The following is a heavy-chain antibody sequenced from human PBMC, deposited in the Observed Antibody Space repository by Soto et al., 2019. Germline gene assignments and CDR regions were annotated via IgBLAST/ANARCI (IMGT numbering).Heavy chain of an antibody. J-gene: IGHJ4*02. D-gene: IGHD3-22*01. Sequence: PSETLSLTCTVSGGSISSRGYYWGWIRQPPGKGLEWIGTIYYSGSTYYNPSLKSRVTISVDTSKHTLYLQMNSLGAEDTAVYYCARDRDYFDIRYFDYWGQGTLVTVSS. CDR3: ARDRDYFDIRYFDY. CDR2: IYYSGST. V-gene: IGHV4-39*02. CDR1: GGSISSRGYY.